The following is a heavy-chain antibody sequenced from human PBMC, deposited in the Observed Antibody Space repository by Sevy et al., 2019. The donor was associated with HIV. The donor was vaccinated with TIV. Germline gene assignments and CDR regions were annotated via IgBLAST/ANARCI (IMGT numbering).Heavy chain of an antibody. CDR2: ISGSGGST. CDR3: AKEYDFWSGYPNNWFDP. J-gene: IGHJ5*02. V-gene: IGHV3-23*01. D-gene: IGHD3-3*01. CDR1: GFTFSSYA. Sequence: GGSLRLSCAASGFTFSSYAMSWVRQAPGKGLEWVSAISGSGGSTYYADSVKGRFTSSRDNSKNTLYLQMNSLRAEDTAVYYCAKEYDFWSGYPNNWFDPWGQGTLVTVSS.